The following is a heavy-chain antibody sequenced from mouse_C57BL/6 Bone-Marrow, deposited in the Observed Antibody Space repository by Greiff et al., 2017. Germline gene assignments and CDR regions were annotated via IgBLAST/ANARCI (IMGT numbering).Heavy chain of an antibody. CDR2: INPSNGGT. D-gene: IGHD1-1*01. CDR1: GYTFTSYW. J-gene: IGHJ1*03. Sequence: QVQLQQSGTELVKPGASVKLSCKASGYTFTSYWMHWVKQRPGQGLEWIGNINPSNGGTNYNEKFKSKATLTVDKSSSTAYRQLSSRTSEASAVYYCARSFNDYYGSSYDWYFDVWGTGTTVTVSS. CDR3: ARSFNDYYGSSYDWYFDV. V-gene: IGHV1-53*01.